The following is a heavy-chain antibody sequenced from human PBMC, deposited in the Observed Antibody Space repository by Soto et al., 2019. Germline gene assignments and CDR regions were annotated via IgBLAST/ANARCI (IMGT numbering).Heavy chain of an antibody. CDR2: IYNGGSP. J-gene: IGHJ6*01. V-gene: IGHV4-59*01. CDR3: SRGEWFPRGCGMDV. CDR1: VGSISSDY. Sequence: QVQLQESGPGLVKPSETLALTCSVSVGSISSDYWSWIRQPPGKRLEYIGLIYNGGSPNYNPSLGSRVTISPDRSKSHFSLRLTSVTAAAAAGYYCSRGEWFPRGCGMDVLGRGTTVIVSA. D-gene: IGHD3-3*01.